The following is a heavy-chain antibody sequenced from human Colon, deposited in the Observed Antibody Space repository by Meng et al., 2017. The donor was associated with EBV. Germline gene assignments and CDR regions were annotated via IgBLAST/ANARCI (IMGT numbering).Heavy chain of an antibody. V-gene: IGHV4-30-2*01. CDR1: GDSLSSGDYS. CDR2: IYPGGTT. D-gene: IGHD2-21*02. Sequence: LSESHSVLGQPSPPLSLTRAVPGDSLSSGDYSWSWTRPPPGQGLEWIGYIYPGGTTYNTSRKSRVTISVDNSKHQFSLRLTSVTAADTAVYYCARGPYCGGDCYWFDPWGQGTLVTVSS. J-gene: IGHJ5*02. CDR3: ARGPYCGGDCYWFDP.